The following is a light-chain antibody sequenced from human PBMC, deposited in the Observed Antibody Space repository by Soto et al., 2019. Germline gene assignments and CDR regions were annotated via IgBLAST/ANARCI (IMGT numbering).Light chain of an antibody. V-gene: IGLV1-47*01. Sequence: QSVLTQPPSASGTPGQRVTISCSGRSSNIGSNYIYWFQQLPGTAPKLLMYRSNQRPSGVPDRFSGSKSGTSASLAISGLRSEDEADYCCAAWDDSLSGPVFGTGTKVTVL. CDR2: RSN. CDR1: SSNIGSNY. CDR3: AAWDDSLSGPV. J-gene: IGLJ1*01.